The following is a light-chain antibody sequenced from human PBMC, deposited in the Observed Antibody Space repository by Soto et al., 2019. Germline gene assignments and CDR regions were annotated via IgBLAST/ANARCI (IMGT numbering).Light chain of an antibody. CDR2: DVS. Sequence: VLTQPASVSGSPGQSITISCTGTSSDIGGYNYVSWYQQHPGKAPKLMIYDVSNRPSGVSNRFSGSKSGNTASLTISGLQAEDEADYYCCSYAGSSPSYVFGTGTKVTVL. CDR1: SSDIGGYNY. J-gene: IGLJ1*01. V-gene: IGLV2-14*01. CDR3: CSYAGSSPSYV.